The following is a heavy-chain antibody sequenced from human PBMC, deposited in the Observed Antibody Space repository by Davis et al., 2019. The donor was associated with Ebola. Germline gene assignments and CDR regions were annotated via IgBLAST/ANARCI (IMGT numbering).Heavy chain of an antibody. CDR2: ISYDGSNK. V-gene: IGHV3-30*18. CDR1: GFTFSSYG. J-gene: IGHJ4*02. Sequence: PGGSLRLSCAASGFTFSSYGMHWVRQAPGKGLEWVAVISYDGSNKYYADSVKGRFTISRDNSKNTLYLQMNSPRAEDTAVYYCAKTRGVVVVVAAPLDYWGQGTLVTVSS. D-gene: IGHD2-15*01. CDR3: AKTRGVVVVVAAPLDY.